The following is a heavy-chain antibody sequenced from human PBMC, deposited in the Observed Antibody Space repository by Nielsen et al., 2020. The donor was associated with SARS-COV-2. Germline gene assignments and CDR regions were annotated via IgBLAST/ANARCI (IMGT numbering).Heavy chain of an antibody. Sequence: ASVKVSCKASGYTFTTYGIGWVRQASGQGLEWMGWISRNNGKTQYAQKFQGRVTMTTDTSTTTAYMELRSLRSDDTAVYYCARAVGDDYVWGNYHPPRVDRWGQGTLVTVSS. V-gene: IGHV1-18*04. D-gene: IGHD3-16*02. CDR3: ARAVGDDYVWGNYHPPRVDR. CDR2: ISRNNGKT. CDR1: GYTFTTYG. J-gene: IGHJ5*02.